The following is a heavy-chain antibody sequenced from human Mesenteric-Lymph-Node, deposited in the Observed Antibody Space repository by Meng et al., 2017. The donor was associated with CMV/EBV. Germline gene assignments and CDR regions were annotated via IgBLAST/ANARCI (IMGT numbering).Heavy chain of an antibody. Sequence: GESLKISCAASGFTFSSYWMSWVRQAPGKGLEWVANIKQDGSEKYYVDSVKGRFTISRDNAKNSLYLQMNSLRAEDTAVYYCARDRKDTLYYYYSMDVWGQGTTVTVSS. V-gene: IGHV3-7*01. J-gene: IGHJ6*02. CDR2: IKQDGSEK. CDR3: ARDRKDTLYYYYSMDV. D-gene: IGHD5-18*01. CDR1: GFTFSSYW.